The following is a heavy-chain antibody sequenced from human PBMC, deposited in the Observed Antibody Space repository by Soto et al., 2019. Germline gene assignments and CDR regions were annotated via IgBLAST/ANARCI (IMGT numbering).Heavy chain of an antibody. D-gene: IGHD2-15*01. CDR1: GYSFTSYW. CDR2: IYPGDSDT. CDR3: ARLEGQDCSGGSCYDVGGWFDP. V-gene: IGHV5-51*01. Sequence: GESLKISCKGSGYSFTSYWIGWVRQMPGKGLEWMGIIYPGDSDTRYSPSFQGQVTISADKSISTAYLQWSSLKASDTAMYYCARLEGQDCSGGSCYDVGGWFDPWGQGTLVTVSS. J-gene: IGHJ5*02.